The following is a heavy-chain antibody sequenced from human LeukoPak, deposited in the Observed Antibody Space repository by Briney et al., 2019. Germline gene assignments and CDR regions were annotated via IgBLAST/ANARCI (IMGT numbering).Heavy chain of an antibody. V-gene: IGHV4-31*03. CDR2: MYYSGST. D-gene: IGHD3-10*01. J-gene: IGHJ4*02. Sequence: SETLSLTCTVSGGSISSGGYYRSWIRQHPGRGVEWIGYMYYSGSTYYNPSLKSRVTISVDTSKNQFSLELSSVTAADTAVYYCARDRYYGSGSYDYWGQGTLVTVSS. CDR3: ARDRYYGSGSYDY. CDR1: GGSISSGGYY.